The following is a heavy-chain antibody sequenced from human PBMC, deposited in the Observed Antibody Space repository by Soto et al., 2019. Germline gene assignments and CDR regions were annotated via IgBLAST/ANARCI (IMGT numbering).Heavy chain of an antibody. D-gene: IGHD2-15*01. Sequence: SETLSLTCTVSGGSTISGYWSWIRQPPGKGLEWIGYISYSGNTNYNPSLKSRVTMSVDTPKNQFSLRLSSVTTADTAVYYCAGLRGYAGSPIDYWGQGTLVTVS. J-gene: IGHJ4*02. CDR3: AGLRGYAGSPIDY. V-gene: IGHV4-59*01. CDR2: ISYSGNT. CDR1: GGSTISGY.